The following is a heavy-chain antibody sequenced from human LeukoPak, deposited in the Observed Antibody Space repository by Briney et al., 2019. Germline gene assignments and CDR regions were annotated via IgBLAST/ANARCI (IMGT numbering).Heavy chain of an antibody. Sequence: ASVKVSCKASGYTFNTYGFIWVRQAPRQGPEWMGWISAFDGNPNYARKFQGRVTMTRDTSTTTAYMELRSLTTDDTAVYYCARIGILTGYPFDYWGQGTLVTVSS. V-gene: IGHV1-18*01. CDR3: ARIGILTGYPFDY. CDR1: GYTFNTYG. CDR2: ISAFDGNP. D-gene: IGHD3-9*01. J-gene: IGHJ4*02.